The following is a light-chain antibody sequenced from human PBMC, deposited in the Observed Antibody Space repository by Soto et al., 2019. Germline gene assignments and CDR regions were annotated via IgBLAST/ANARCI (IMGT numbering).Light chain of an antibody. J-gene: IGLJ2*01. CDR3: AAWYDTLSGLV. Sequence: QSVLTQPPSASGAPGQTVTISCSGRSSNIGSNYVYWYQQLPETAPRLLLYRADQRPSGIPDRFSGSKSGTSASLAISGLRSEDEADYYCAAWYDTLSGLVFGGGIKLTVL. V-gene: IGLV1-47*01. CDR2: RAD. CDR1: SSNIGSNY.